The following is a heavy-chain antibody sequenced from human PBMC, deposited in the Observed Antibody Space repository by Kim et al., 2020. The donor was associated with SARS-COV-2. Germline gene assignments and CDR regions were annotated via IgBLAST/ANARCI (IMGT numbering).Heavy chain of an antibody. CDR1: GFTFSSYA. Sequence: GGSLRLSCAASGFTFSSYAMSWVRQAPGKGLEWVSAISGSGGSTYYADSVKGRFTISRDNSKNTLYLQMNSLRAEDTAVYYCAKDLITMVRGVISNWFDPWGQGTLVTVSS. CDR3: AKDLITMVRGVISNWFDP. J-gene: IGHJ5*02. D-gene: IGHD3-10*01. V-gene: IGHV3-23*01. CDR2: ISGSGGST.